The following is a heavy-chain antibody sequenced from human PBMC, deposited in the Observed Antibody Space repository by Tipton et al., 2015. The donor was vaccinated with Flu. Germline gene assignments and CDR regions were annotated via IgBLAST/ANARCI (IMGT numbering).Heavy chain of an antibody. J-gene: IGHJ6*02. D-gene: IGHD3-3*01. Sequence: SLRLSCAASGSTLSSYTMNWVRQAPGKGLEWVSSISSRSSYIYYADSLKGRFTISRDNAKNSLFLQMNSLRAEDTAVYYCARELSIFGVVYGMDVWGQGTTVTVS. CDR1: GSTLSSYT. CDR3: ARELSIFGVVYGMDV. CDR2: ISSRSSYI. V-gene: IGHV3-21*01.